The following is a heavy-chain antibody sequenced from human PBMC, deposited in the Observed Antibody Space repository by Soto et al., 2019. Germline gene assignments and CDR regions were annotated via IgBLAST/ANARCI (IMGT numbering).Heavy chain of an antibody. CDR1: GGSISSGDYY. V-gene: IGHV4-30-4*01. CDR2: IYYSGST. Sequence: QVQLQESGPGLVKPSQTLSLTCTVSGGSISSGDYYWSWIRQPPGKGLEWIGYIYYSGSTYYNPSLTSRVTISVDTSKNQFSLKLSSVTAADTAVYYCASSVEMATIGGRFDYWGQGTLVTVSS. CDR3: ASSVEMATIGGRFDY. D-gene: IGHD5-12*01. J-gene: IGHJ4*02.